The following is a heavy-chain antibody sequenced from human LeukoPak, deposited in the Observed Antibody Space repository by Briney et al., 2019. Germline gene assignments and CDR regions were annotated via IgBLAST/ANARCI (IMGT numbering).Heavy chain of an antibody. D-gene: IGHD4-17*01. Sequence: GGSLRLSCAASGFTFSSYAMSWVRQAPGKGLEWVSAISVSGGSTYYADSVKGRFTISRDNSKNTLYLQMNSLRAEDTAVYYCEKHGSYGDYEAEYCWGQGTLVTVSS. CDR3: EKHGSYGDYEAEYC. CDR2: ISVSGGST. V-gene: IGHV3-23*01. J-gene: IGHJ4*02. CDR1: GFTFSSYA.